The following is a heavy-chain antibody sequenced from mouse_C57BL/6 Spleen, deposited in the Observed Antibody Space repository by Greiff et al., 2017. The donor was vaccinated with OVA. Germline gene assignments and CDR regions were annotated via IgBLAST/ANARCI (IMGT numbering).Heavy chain of an antibody. CDR1: GYTFTDYN. D-gene: IGHD1-1*01. Sequence: VQLKESGPELVKPGASVKIPCKASGYTFTDYNMDWVKQSHGKSLEWIGDINPNNGGTIYNQKFKGKATLTVDKSSSTAYMELRSLTSEDTAVYYCARWGLLRGAWFAYWGQGTLVTVSA. CDR3: ARWGLLRGAWFAY. J-gene: IGHJ3*01. CDR2: INPNNGGT. V-gene: IGHV1-18*01.